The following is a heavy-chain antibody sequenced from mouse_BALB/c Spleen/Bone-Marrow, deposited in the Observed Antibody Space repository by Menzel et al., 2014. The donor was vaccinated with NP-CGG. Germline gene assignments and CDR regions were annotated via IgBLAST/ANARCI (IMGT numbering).Heavy chain of an antibody. Sequence: VKLVESGPGLVAPSQSLSITCTVSGFSLTGFGINWIRQPPGKGLEWLGMIWGDGTTDYNSALKSRLSINKDNSKSQVFLKMNSLQAGDTARYYCAREKYGNYYATDYWGQGTSVTVSS. D-gene: IGHD2-10*02. CDR2: IWGDGTT. J-gene: IGHJ4*01. V-gene: IGHV2-6-7*01. CDR1: GFSLTGFG. CDR3: AREKYGNYYATDY.